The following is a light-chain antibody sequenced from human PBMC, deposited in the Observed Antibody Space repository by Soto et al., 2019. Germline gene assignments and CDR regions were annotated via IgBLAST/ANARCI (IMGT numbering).Light chain of an antibody. V-gene: IGKV1-5*01. CDR3: QQYQSYWT. J-gene: IGKJ1*01. Sequence: DIQMTQSPSTLSASVGDRVIITCRASQSISSWLAWYQQKPGKXPXXLIYDASSLESGVPSRFSGSGSGTEFTLTITSLQPDDFATYYCQQYQSYWTFGQGTKVDIK. CDR2: DAS. CDR1: QSISSW.